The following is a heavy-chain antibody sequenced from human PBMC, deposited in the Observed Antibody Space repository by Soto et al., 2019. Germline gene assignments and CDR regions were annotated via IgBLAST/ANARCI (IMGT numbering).Heavy chain of an antibody. CDR2: INAGNGYT. D-gene: IGHD6-19*01. Sequence: VKVSCKASGYAFTKFAMHWVRQAPGQSLEWMGYINAGNGYTQYSQKFLGRVTITRDTSASSAYMELSSLRSEDTAVYYCARLIAVANTGNFFDYWGQGTVVTVSS. V-gene: IGHV1-3*01. J-gene: IGHJ4*02. CDR1: GYAFTKFA. CDR3: ARLIAVANTGNFFDY.